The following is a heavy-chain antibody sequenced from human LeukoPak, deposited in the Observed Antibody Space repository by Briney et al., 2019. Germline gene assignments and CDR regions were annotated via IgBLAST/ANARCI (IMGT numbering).Heavy chain of an antibody. J-gene: IGHJ4*02. CDR3: ARDELYYYDSMGYFSFDY. V-gene: IGHV3-48*02. CDR2: ISSSSSTI. Sequence: PGGPLRLSCAASGFTFSSYSMNWVRQAPGKGLEWVSYISSSSSTIYYADSVKGRFTISRDNAKNSLYLQMNSLRDEDTAVYYCARDELYYYDSMGYFSFDYWGQGTLVTVSS. CDR1: GFTFSSYS. D-gene: IGHD3-22*01.